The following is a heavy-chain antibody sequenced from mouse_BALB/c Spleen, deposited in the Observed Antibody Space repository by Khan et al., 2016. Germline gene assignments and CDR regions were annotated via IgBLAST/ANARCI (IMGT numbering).Heavy chain of an antibody. J-gene: IGHJ4*01. CDR3: ARDGYYPYAMDY. D-gene: IGHD2-3*01. V-gene: IGHV7-3*02. CDR1: GFTFTDYY. CDR2: IRNKANGYTT. Sequence: EVELVESGGDLVQPGGSLRLSCATSGFTFTDYYMSWVRQPPGKALEWLGFIRNKANGYTTEYSASVKGRFTISRANSQSILYLQMNTLRAEDSATAYCARDGYYPYAMDYWGQGTSVTVSS.